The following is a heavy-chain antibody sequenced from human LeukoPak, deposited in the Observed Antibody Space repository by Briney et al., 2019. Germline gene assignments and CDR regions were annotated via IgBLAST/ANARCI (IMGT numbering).Heavy chain of an antibody. CDR1: GGSISSSSYY. CDR3: ARAGYCSGGSCYSSWFDP. J-gene: IGHJ5*02. D-gene: IGHD2-15*01. CDR2: IYYSGST. V-gene: IGHV4-39*07. Sequence: SETLSLTCTVSGGSISSSSYYWGWIRQPPGKGLEWIGSIYYSGSTYYNPSLKSRVTISVDTSKNQFSLKLSSVTAADTAVYYCARAGYCSGGSCYSSWFDPWGQGTLVTVSS.